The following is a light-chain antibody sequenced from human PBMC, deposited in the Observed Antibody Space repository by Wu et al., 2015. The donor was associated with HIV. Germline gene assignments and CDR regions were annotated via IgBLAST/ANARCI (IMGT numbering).Light chain of an antibody. CDR3: QQRYNWPLT. V-gene: IGKV3-11*01. Sequence: EIVLTQSPATLSLSPGERVTLSCRASQSVSSSLAWYQQKPGQAPRLLIYDASNTATGIPARFSGSGSGTDFTLTISGLEPEDFAVYYCQQRYNWPLTFGGGTKVEIK. CDR2: DAS. J-gene: IGKJ4*01. CDR1: QSVSSS.